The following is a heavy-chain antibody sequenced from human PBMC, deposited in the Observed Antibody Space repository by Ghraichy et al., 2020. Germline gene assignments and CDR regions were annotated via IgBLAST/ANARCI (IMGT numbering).Heavy chain of an antibody. CDR2: ISGSGGST. J-gene: IGHJ6*02. CDR1: GFTFSSYA. CDR3: AKHYDFWSGYYTPDYYYYYGMDV. Sequence: GGSLRLSCAASGFTFSSYAMSWVRQAPGKGLEWVSAISGSGGSTYYADSVKGRFTISRDNSKNTLYLQMNSLRAEDTAVYYCAKHYDFWSGYYTPDYYYYYGMDVWGQGTTVTVSS. V-gene: IGHV3-23*01. D-gene: IGHD3-3*01.